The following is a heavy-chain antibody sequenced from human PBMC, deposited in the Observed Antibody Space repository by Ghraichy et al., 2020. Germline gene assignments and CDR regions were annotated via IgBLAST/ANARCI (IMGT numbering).Heavy chain of an antibody. V-gene: IGHV3-53*01. Sequence: GESLNISCAASGFTVSSNYMSWVRQAPGKGLEWVSVIYSGGSTYYADSVKGRFTISRDNSKNTLYLQMNSLRAEDTAVYYCAGHAHNTYYDFWSGYHYGGPTDYYYGMDVWGQGTTVTVSS. CDR2: IYSGGST. J-gene: IGHJ6*02. CDR3: AGHAHNTYYDFWSGYHYGGPTDYYYGMDV. CDR1: GFTVSSNY. D-gene: IGHD3-3*01.